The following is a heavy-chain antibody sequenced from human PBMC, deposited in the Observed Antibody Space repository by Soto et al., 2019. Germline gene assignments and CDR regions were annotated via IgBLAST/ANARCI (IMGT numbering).Heavy chain of an antibody. CDR2: IIPIFGTA. J-gene: IGHJ5*02. CDR1: GGTFSSYA. Sequence: AVKVSCKASGGTFSSYAISWVRQAPGQGLGWMGGIIPIFGTANYAQNFQGRVTITADESTSTAYMDLSSVRSDDTAVCYFNTNEVVVAAGPPGGQETLVTVSS. CDR3: NTNEVVVAAGPP. V-gene: IGHV1-69*13. D-gene: IGHD2-15*01.